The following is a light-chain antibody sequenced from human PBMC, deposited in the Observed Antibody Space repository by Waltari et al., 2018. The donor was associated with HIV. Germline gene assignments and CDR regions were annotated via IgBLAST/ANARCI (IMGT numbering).Light chain of an antibody. V-gene: IGLV1-44*01. CDR3: AAWDGSVNYSPVV. CDR1: SSNIGSKT. CDR2: NNN. Sequence: QSVLTQPPSVSGTPGQRVTISCSGSSSNIGSKTINWYQQLPGTAPKLLIYNNNQRPPGVPDRFSGSKSGTSASLAISGLQSEDEAEYYCAAWDGSVNYSPVVFGGGTKLTVL. J-gene: IGLJ2*01.